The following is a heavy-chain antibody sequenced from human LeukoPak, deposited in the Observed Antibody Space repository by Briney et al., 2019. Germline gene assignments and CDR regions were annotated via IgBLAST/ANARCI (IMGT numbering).Heavy chain of an antibody. Sequence: PSETLSLTCTVSGGSISSYYWSRIRQPAGKGLEWIGRIYTSGSTNYNPSLKSRVTMSVDTSKNQFSLKLSSVTAADTAVYYCARAYSSSRFNWFDPWGQGTLVTVSS. D-gene: IGHD6-13*01. CDR3: ARAYSSSRFNWFDP. CDR2: IYTSGST. V-gene: IGHV4-4*07. J-gene: IGHJ5*02. CDR1: GGSISSYY.